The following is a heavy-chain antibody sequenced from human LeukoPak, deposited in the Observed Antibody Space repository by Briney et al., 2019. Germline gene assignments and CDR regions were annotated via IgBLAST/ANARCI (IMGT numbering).Heavy chain of an antibody. J-gene: IGHJ4*02. CDR1: GFTFSSYA. V-gene: IGHV3-33*08. Sequence: PGGSLRLSCAASGFTFSSYAMHWVRQAPGKGLEWVAVIWYDGSNKYYADSVKGRFTISRDNSKNTLYLQMNSLRAEDTAVYYCARTPYSGSYIDYWGQGTLVTVSS. CDR3: ARTPYSGSYIDY. CDR2: IWYDGSNK. D-gene: IGHD1-26*01.